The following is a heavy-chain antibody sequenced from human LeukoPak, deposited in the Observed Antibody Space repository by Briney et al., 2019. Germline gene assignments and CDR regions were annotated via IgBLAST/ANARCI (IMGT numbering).Heavy chain of an antibody. CDR2: RKQDGSEK. Sequence: GGYLRLSCVATGFDFSTYWMSWVRQAPGKGLEWGVNRKQDGSEKYYVDSVQGRFTISRDNAKNSLYLQMNSLRAEDTAVYYCARSSTGYSSGWVYWGQGTLVTVSS. CDR1: GFDFSTYW. CDR3: ARSSTGYSSGWVY. J-gene: IGHJ4*02. V-gene: IGHV3-7*04. D-gene: IGHD6-19*01.